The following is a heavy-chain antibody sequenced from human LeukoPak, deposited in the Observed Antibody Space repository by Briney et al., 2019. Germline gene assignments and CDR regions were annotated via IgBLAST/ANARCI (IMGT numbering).Heavy chain of an antibody. Sequence: GESLKISCKGSGYSFTRNWSGWVRQMPGKGLEWMGIIYPGDSDTRYSPSFQGQVTISADKSISTAYLQWSSLKASDTAMYYCARQTSSRNWFDPWGQGTLVTVSS. CDR1: GYSFTRNW. J-gene: IGHJ5*02. CDR2: IYPGDSDT. D-gene: IGHD6-13*01. CDR3: ARQTSSRNWFDP. V-gene: IGHV5-51*01.